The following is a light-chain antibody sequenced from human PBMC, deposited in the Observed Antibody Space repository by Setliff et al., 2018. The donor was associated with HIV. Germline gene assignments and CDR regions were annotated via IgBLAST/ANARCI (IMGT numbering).Light chain of an antibody. CDR1: SSDVGGYNY. CDR3: SSYTSNNSGV. Sequence: QSVLTQPASVSGSPGQSITISCTGTSSDVGGYNYVSWYQQHPGKAPKLMIYDVTNRPSGVSNRFSGSNSGNTASLTISGLQAEDEADYYCSSYTSNNSGVLGTGTKVTVL. V-gene: IGLV2-14*03. J-gene: IGLJ1*01. CDR2: DVT.